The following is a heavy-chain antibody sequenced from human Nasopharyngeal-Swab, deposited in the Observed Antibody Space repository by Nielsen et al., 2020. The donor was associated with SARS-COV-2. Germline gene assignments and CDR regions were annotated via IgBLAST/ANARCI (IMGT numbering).Heavy chain of an antibody. V-gene: IGHV1-2*04. CDR3: ARGASIYYYYYGMDV. J-gene: IGHJ6*02. CDR1: GYTFTGYY. D-gene: IGHD3-16*01. CDR2: INPNSGGT. Sequence: ASVKVSCKASGYTFTGYYMHWVRQAPGQGLGWMGWINPNSGGTNYAQKFQGWVTMTRDTSISTAYMELSRLRSDDTAVYYCARGASIYYYYYGMDVWGQGTTVTVSS.